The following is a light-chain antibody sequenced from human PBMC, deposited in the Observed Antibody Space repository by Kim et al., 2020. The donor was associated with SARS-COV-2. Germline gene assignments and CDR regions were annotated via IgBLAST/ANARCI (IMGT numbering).Light chain of an antibody. V-gene: IGLV3-19*01. CDR3: NSRDSNDNVV. J-gene: IGLJ2*01. Sequence: VPLGQTVTLTWQGGGLGSDYATGYRQKPGKAPIFVIYGKNDRPSAIPDRFSGSSAGNTASLTIAGTQAGDEADYYCNSRDSNDNVVFGGGTKVTVL. CDR1: GLGSDY. CDR2: GKN.